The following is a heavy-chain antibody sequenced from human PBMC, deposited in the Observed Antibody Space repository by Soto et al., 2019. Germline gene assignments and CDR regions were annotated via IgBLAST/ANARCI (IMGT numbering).Heavy chain of an antibody. CDR3: ARGGVRSGYYYYYYGMDV. V-gene: IGHV4-39*01. Sequence: SETLSLTCTVSGGSISSSSYYRGWIRQPPGKGLEWIGSIYYSGSTYYNPSLKSRVTISVDTSKNQFSLKLSPVTAADTAVYYCARGGVRSGYYYYYYGMDVWGQGTTVTVSS. CDR1: GGSISSSSYY. J-gene: IGHJ6*02. CDR2: IYYSGST. D-gene: IGHD6-19*01.